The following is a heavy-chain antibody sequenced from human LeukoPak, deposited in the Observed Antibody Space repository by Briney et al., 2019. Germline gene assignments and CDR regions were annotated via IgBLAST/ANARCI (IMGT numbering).Heavy chain of an antibody. CDR1: GFTFSSYS. D-gene: IGHD3-3*01. Sequence: PGGSLRLSCAASGFTFSSYSMNWVRQAPGKGLEWVSYISSSSSTIYYADSVKGRFTISRDNAKSSLYLQMNSLRAEDTAVYYCARSYYDFWSAETPFDYWGQGTLVTVSS. J-gene: IGHJ4*02. V-gene: IGHV3-48*01. CDR2: ISSSSSTI. CDR3: ARSYYDFWSAETPFDY.